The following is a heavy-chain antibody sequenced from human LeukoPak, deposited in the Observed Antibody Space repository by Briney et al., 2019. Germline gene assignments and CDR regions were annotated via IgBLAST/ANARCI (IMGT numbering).Heavy chain of an antibody. D-gene: IGHD3-22*01. CDR3: ARVRDYYYDSSGYPHY. J-gene: IGHJ4*02. CDR1: GFTFSSYA. Sequence: PGGSLRLSCAASGFTFSSYAMHWVRQAPGKGLEWVAVISYDGSNKYYAYSVKGRFTISRDNSKNTLYLQMNSLRAEDTAVYYCARVRDYYYDSSGYPHYWGQGTLVTVSS. CDR2: ISYDGSNK. V-gene: IGHV3-30-3*01.